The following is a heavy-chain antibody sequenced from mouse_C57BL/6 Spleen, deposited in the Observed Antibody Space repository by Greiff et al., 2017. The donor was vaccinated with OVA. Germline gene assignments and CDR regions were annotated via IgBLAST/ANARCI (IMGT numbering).Heavy chain of an antibody. J-gene: IGHJ4*01. CDR2: IDPANGNT. V-gene: IGHV14-3*01. CDR1: GFNIKNTY. Sequence: VQLKESVAELVRPGASVKLSCTASGFNIKNTYMHWVKQRPEQGLEWIGRIDPANGNTKYAPKFQGKATITADTSSNTAYLQLSSLTSEDTAIYYCAMNYGSTYYAMDYWGQGTSVTVSS. D-gene: IGHD1-1*01. CDR3: AMNYGSTYYAMDY.